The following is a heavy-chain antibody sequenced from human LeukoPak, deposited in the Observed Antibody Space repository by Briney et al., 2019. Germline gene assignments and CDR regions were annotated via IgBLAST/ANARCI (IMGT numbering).Heavy chain of an antibody. D-gene: IGHD6-13*01. Sequence: GGSLRLSCAASGFAITDHHMDWVRQAPGKGMEWVGRSQTTKPNSCTTESAASVKGRFTISRDDSKNSLYLKLNSLKTEDTAVYYCVRVVTTSSGWYHFDNWGQGTLVTVSS. CDR3: VRVVTTSSGWYHFDN. CDR2: SQTTKPNSCTT. J-gene: IGHJ4*02. V-gene: IGHV3-72*01. CDR1: GFAITDHH.